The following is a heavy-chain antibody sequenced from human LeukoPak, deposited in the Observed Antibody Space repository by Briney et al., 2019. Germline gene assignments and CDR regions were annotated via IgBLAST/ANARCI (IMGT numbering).Heavy chain of an antibody. V-gene: IGHV3-23*01. CDR2: ISGSGGST. D-gene: IGHD3-22*01. CDR1: GFTFSSYA. J-gene: IGHJ4*02. CDR3: AKDDYYDSSIDY. Sequence: GGSLRLSCAASGFTFSSYAMSWVRQAPGKGLEWVSAISGSGGSTYYADSVKSRFTISRDNSKNTLYLQMNSLRAEDTAVYYCAKDDYYDSSIDYWGQGTLVTVSS.